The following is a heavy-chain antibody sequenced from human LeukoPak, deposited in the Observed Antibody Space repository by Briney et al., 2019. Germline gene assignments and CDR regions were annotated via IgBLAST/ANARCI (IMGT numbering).Heavy chain of an antibody. CDR1: GFAFSSFG. CDR2: ITYDGSKK. V-gene: IGHV3-30-3*01. D-gene: IGHD6-13*01. J-gene: IGHJ6*02. CDR3: ARVWTAGSYYYGMDV. Sequence: GGSLRLSCAASGFAFSSFGMHWARQAPGKGLDWVAVITYDGSKKYYADSVKGRFTISRDNSKNTLYLQMDILRTEDTAVYYCARVWTAGSYYYGMDVWGQGTTVTVSS.